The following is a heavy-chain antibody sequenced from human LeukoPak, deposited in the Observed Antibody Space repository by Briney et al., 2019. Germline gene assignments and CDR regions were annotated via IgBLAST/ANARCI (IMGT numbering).Heavy chain of an antibody. CDR3: AKDTAALSFVIDS. CDR1: GFTFSNYA. CDR2: LSGSGNGT. D-gene: IGHD2-15*01. V-gene: IGHV3-23*01. J-gene: IGHJ4*02. Sequence: PGGSLRLSCAASGFTFSNYAMTWVRQAPGKGLEWVSALSGSGNGTYYADSVKGRFTISRDNSKNTLYLRMNSLRAEGTAVYYCAKDTAALSFVIDSWGQGTLVTVSS.